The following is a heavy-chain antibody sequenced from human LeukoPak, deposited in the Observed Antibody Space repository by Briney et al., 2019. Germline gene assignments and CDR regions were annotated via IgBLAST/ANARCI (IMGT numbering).Heavy chain of an antibody. V-gene: IGHV6-1*01. CDR1: GDSVSSNSVT. J-gene: IGHJ4*02. CDR2: TYYRSTWYN. D-gene: IGHD4-17*01. Sequence: SQTLSLTCAISGDSVSSNSVTWNWIRQSPSRGLEWLGRTYYRSTWYNDYAVSVRGRITVNPDTSKNQFSLKLSSVTAADTAVYYCARRRLRPSIIIDYWGQGTLVTVSS. CDR3: ARRRLRPSIIIDY.